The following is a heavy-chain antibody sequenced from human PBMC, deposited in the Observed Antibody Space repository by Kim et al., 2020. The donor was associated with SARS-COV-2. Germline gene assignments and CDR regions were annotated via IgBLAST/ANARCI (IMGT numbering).Heavy chain of an antibody. CDR3: ARDRGIAVAPDAFDI. CDR1: GGSISSYY. J-gene: IGHJ3*02. V-gene: IGHV4-59*01. Sequence: SETLSLTCTVSGGSISSYYWSWIRQPPGKGLEWIGYIYYSGSTNYNPSLKSRVTISVDTSKNQFSLKLSSVTAADTAVYYCARDRGIAVAPDAFDIWGQG. CDR2: IYYSGST. D-gene: IGHD6-19*01.